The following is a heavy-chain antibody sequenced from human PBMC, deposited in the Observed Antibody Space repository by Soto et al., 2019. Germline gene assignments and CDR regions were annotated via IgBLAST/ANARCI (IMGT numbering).Heavy chain of an antibody. CDR2: INAGNGNT. CDR1: GYTFTSYA. V-gene: IGHV1-3*01. J-gene: IGHJ6*02. D-gene: IGHD2-2*01. Sequence: ASVKVSCKASGYTFTSYAMHWVRQAPGQRLEWMGWINAGNGNTKYSQKFQGRVTITRDTSASTAYMELSSLRSEDTAVYYCARDRRVIVVVPAAPDYGMDVWGQGTTVTVSS. CDR3: ARDRRVIVVVPAAPDYGMDV.